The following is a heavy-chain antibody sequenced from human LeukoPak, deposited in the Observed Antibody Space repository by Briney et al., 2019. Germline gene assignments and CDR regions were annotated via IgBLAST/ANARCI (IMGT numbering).Heavy chain of an antibody. J-gene: IGHJ4*02. CDR3: ASGRGSYSGGIDY. V-gene: IGHV1-3*01. Sequence: ASVKVSCKASGGTFSSYAISWVRQAPGQGLEWMGWINAGNGNTKYSQKFQGRVTITRDTSASTAYMELSSLRSEDTAVYYCASGRGSYSGGIDYWGQGTLVTVSS. CDR2: INAGNGNT. D-gene: IGHD1-26*01. CDR1: GGTFSSYA.